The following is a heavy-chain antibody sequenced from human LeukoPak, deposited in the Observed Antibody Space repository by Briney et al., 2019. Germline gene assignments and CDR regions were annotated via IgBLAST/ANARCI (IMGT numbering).Heavy chain of an antibody. CDR2: ISSSSSYI. J-gene: IGHJ4*02. CDR3: ARELLGFNGNYLDY. V-gene: IGHV3-21*01. Sequence: PGGSLRLSCAASGFTFSSYSMNWVRQAPGKGLEWVPSISSSSSYIYYADSVKGRFTISRDNAKNSLYLQMNSLRAEDTAVYYCARELLGFNGNYLDYWGQGTLVTVSS. CDR1: GFTFSSYS.